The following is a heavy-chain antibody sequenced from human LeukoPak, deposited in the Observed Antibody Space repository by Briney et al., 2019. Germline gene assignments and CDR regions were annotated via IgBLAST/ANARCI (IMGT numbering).Heavy chain of an antibody. CDR2: ISYDGSNK. D-gene: IGHD6-19*01. J-gene: IGHJ5*02. V-gene: IGHV3-30*04. CDR1: GITFNTYS. Sequence: GRSLRLSCAASGITFNTYSMHWVRQAPGKGLEWVAAISYDGSNKYYADSVKGRFTISRDNSKNTLYLQMNSLRAEDTAVYYCARDQPGTYTLSSTWGQGTLVTVSS. CDR3: ARDQPGTYTLSST.